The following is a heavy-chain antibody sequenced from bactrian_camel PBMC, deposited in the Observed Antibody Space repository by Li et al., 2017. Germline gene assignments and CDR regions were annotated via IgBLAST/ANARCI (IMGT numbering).Heavy chain of an antibody. D-gene: IGHD5*01. V-gene: IGHV3S6*01. J-gene: IGHJ4*01. Sequence: HVQLVESGGGLVQPGGSLTLSCATSGFAFNIANMNWVRQAPGKGLEWVSGITNDATKTYYADSVKGRFTISRDNAKNTLYLQLNSLTREDSAMYYCTRETQWVGYHAFAEYWGQGTQVTVS. CDR1: GFAFNIAN. CDR2: ITNDATKT. CDR3: TRETQWVGYHAFAEY.